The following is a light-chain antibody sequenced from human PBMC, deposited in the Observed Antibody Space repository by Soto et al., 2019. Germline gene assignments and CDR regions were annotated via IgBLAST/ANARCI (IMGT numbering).Light chain of an antibody. CDR1: QSVSSY. V-gene: IGKV3-11*01. Sequence: EIVLTQSPATLALSPGERAALSCRASQSVSSYLAWYQQKPGQAPSLLIYDASNRATGIPARFSGSGSGTDFTLTISSLEPEDFALYYCQHRSNWHITFGQGTRLEIK. CDR3: QHRSNWHIT. J-gene: IGKJ5*01. CDR2: DAS.